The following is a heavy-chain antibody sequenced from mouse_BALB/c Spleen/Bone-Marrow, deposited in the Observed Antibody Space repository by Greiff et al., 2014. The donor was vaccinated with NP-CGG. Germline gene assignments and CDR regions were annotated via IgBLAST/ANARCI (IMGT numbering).Heavy chain of an antibody. Sequence: QVQLKESGAELVRPGASVKLSCKASGYTFTSYWINWVKQRPGQGLEWIGNIYPSDSYTNYNQKFKDKATLTVDKSSSTACMQLSSPTSEDSAVYYCTRREGNYAFAYWGQGTLVTVSA. V-gene: IGHV1-69*02. CDR3: TRREGNYAFAY. CDR2: IYPSDSYT. CDR1: GYTFTSYW. D-gene: IGHD2-1*01. J-gene: IGHJ3*01.